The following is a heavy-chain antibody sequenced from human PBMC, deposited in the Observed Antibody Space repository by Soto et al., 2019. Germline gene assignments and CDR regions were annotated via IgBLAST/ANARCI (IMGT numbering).Heavy chain of an antibody. CDR1: GGSISSGGYS. V-gene: IGHV4-30-2*01. Sequence: ASETLSLTCAVSGGSISSGGYSWSWIRQPPGKGLEWIGYIYHSGSTYYNPSLKSRVTISVDRSKNQFSLKLSSVTAADTAVYYCARGLGYCSCGSCYSTNNWFDPWGQGTLVTVSS. CDR2: IYHSGST. J-gene: IGHJ5*02. D-gene: IGHD2-15*01. CDR3: ARGLGYCSCGSCYSTNNWFDP.